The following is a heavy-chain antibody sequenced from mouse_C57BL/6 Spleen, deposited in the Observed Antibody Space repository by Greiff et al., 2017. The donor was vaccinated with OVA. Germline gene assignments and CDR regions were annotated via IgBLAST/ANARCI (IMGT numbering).Heavy chain of an antibody. V-gene: IGHV1-64*01. J-gene: IGHJ4*01. D-gene: IGHD2-2*01. CDR1: GYTFTSYW. Sequence: QVQLQQPGAELVKPGASVKLSCKASGYTFTSYWMHWVKQRPGQGLEWIGMIHPNSGSTNYNEKFKSKATLTVDKSSSTAYMQLSSLTSEDSAVYYCARLVTTGYAMDYWGQGTSVTVSS. CDR2: IHPNSGST. CDR3: ARLVTTGYAMDY.